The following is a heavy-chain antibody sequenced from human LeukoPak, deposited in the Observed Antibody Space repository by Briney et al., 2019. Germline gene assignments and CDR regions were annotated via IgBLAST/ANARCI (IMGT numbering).Heavy chain of an antibody. D-gene: IGHD3-16*01. Sequence: PGGSLRLSCAASGFTFSSSWMHWLRQAPGKGLVWVSRITRDGSSTTDADSVKGRFTTSRDNAKTTLYLQMESLRDDDTAVYYCARDPGYESWSPFWGGMDVWGNGTTVIVSS. V-gene: IGHV3-74*01. J-gene: IGHJ6*04. CDR3: ARDPGYESWSPFWGGMDV. CDR2: ITRDGSST. CDR1: GFTFSSSW.